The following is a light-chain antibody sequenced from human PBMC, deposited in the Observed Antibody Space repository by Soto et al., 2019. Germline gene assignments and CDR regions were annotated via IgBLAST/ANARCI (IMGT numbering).Light chain of an antibody. CDR3: QQYGSSPPT. V-gene: IGKV3-20*01. CDR2: GAS. J-gene: IGKJ1*01. Sequence: EHVLTQSAGNLSLSPGERATLSCRASQSVSGNYIAWYQQKPGQAPRLLIYGASSRATGIPDRFSGSGSGTDFTLTISRLEPEDFAVYYCQQYGSSPPTFGQGTKVDIK. CDR1: QSVSGNY.